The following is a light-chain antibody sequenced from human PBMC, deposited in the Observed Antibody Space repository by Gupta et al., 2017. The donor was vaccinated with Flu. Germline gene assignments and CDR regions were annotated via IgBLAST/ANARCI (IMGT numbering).Light chain of an antibody. Sequence: SSSVGDRVPITCRASQSISSLLAWYQQKPGKAPKILIYQTSRLKSGVPSRFSGSESGTEFTLTINSLQPDDSATYYCQFQRTFGQGTKLEIK. CDR1: QSISSL. V-gene: IGKV1-5*03. CDR3: QFQRT. J-gene: IGKJ2*02. CDR2: QTS.